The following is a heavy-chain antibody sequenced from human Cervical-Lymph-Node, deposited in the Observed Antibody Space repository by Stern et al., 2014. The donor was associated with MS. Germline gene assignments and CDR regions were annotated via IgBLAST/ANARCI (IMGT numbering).Heavy chain of an antibody. CDR2: ISFDGSNT. J-gene: IGHJ6*02. CDR1: GFTFSSYP. V-gene: IGHV3-30*04. CDR3: ARERGRTAGGGLDV. D-gene: IGHD6-13*01. Sequence: VQLVESGGGVVQPGTSLRLSCAASGFTFSSYPMHWVRQAPGKGLEWVAVISFDGSNTYYADPVKGRVTFSRDNSKNTLYLQMNSLRAEDTAVYRCARERGRTAGGGLDVWGQGTTVTVSS.